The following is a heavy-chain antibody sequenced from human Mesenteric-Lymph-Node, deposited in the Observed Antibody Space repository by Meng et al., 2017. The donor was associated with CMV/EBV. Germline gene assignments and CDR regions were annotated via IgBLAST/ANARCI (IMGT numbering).Heavy chain of an antibody. V-gene: IGHV1-69*05. D-gene: IGHD4-17*01. CDR2: IIPIFGTA. CDR1: GGTFSSYA. CDR3: AREYMTTVTTWVVDY. J-gene: IGHJ4*02. Sequence: SVKVSCKASGGTFSSYAISWVRQAPGQGLEWMGGIIPIFGTANYAQKFQGRVTITTDESTSTAYMELSSLRSEDTAVYYCAREYMTTVTTWVVDYWGQGTLVTVSS.